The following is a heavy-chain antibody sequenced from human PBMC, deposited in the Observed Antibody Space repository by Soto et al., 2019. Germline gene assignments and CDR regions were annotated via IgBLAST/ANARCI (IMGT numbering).Heavy chain of an antibody. Sequence: SETLSLTCSFSGDSVTSHYFTWIRQSPEKGLEWIGYMHYTGFSHYNPSLKSRLTISVDTSKNQFSLKLISVTAADTAVYYCGRSGVRTPRRQLVRHYFDYWGQGTLVTVSS. CDR3: GRSGVRTPRRQLVRHYFDY. CDR1: GDSVTSHY. J-gene: IGHJ4*02. V-gene: IGHV4-59*02. CDR2: MHYTGFS. D-gene: IGHD6-6*01.